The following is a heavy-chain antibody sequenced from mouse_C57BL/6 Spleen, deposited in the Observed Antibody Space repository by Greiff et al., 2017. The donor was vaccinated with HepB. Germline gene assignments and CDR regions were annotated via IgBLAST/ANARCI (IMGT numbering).Heavy chain of an antibody. CDR1: GYSITSGYY. V-gene: IGHV3-6*01. J-gene: IGHJ2*01. CDR3: ARATGSYYFDY. CDR2: ISYDGSN. Sequence: EVKLQESGPGLVKPSQSLSLTCSVTGYSITSGYYWNWIRQFPGNKLEWMGYISYDGSNNYNPSLKNRISITRDTSKNQFFLKLNSVTTEDTATYYCARATGSYYFDYWGQGTTLTVSS.